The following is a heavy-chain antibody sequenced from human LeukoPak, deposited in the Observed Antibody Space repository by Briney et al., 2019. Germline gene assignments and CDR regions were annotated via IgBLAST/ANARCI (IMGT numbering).Heavy chain of an antibody. V-gene: IGHV4-4*07. D-gene: IGHD6-19*01. Sequence: SETLSLTCTVSGGSISSYYWSWIRQPAGKGLEWIGRIYTSGSTNYNPSLKSRVTMSVDTSKNQFSLKLSSVTAADTAVYCCARDLVAVAGKAPNYYYYYYMDVWGKGTTVTVSS. CDR2: IYTSGST. CDR1: GGSISSYY. CDR3: ARDLVAVAGKAPNYYYYYYMDV. J-gene: IGHJ6*03.